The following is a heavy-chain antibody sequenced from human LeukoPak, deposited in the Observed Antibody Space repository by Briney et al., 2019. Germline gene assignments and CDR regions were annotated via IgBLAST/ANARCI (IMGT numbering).Heavy chain of an antibody. V-gene: IGHV3-7*03. CDR3: AKDENHFWSGYYSNYFDP. Sequence: GGSLRLSCAASGFTFSSYWMSWVRQAPGKGLEWVANIKQDGSEKYYVDSVKGRFTISRDNAKNSLYLQMNSLRAEDTAVYYCAKDENHFWSGYYSNYFDPWGQGTLVTVSS. J-gene: IGHJ5*02. CDR2: IKQDGSEK. D-gene: IGHD3-3*02. CDR1: GFTFSSYW.